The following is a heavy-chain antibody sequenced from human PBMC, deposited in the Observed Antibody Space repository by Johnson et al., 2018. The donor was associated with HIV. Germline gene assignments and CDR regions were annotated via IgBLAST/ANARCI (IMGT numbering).Heavy chain of an antibody. CDR3: ARWQQRATDAFDI. J-gene: IGHJ3*02. Sequence: VQLVESGGGVVQPGRSLRLSCAASGVAVSNTYMSWVRQAPGKGLEWVSVIYSGGTTYYADSVKGRFTISRDNSKNTLYLQMNSLRAEDTAVYYCARWQQRATDAFDIWGQGTMVTVSS. D-gene: IGHD6-13*01. CDR2: IYSGGTT. CDR1: GVAVSNTY. V-gene: IGHV3-66*01.